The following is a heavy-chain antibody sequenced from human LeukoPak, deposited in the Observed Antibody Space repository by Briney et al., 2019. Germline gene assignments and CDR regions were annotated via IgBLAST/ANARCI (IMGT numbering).Heavy chain of an antibody. J-gene: IGHJ6*02. V-gene: IGHV3-53*01. D-gene: IGHD3-16*01. Sequence: RAGGSLRLSCAASGFTVSSNYMSWVRQAPGKGLEWVSVIYSGGSTYYADSVKGRFTISRDNSKNTLYLQMNSLRAEDTAVYYCARARLGDYYYGMDVWGQGTTVTVSS. CDR3: ARARLGDYYYGMDV. CDR2: IYSGGST. CDR1: GFTVSSNY.